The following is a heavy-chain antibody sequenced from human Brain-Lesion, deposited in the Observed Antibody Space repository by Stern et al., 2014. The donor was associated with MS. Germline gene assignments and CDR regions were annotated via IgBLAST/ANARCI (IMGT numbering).Heavy chain of an antibody. CDR2: SDHSGST. V-gene: IGHV4-4*02. D-gene: IGHD6-13*01. J-gene: IGHJ4*02. Sequence: QVQLVESGPGLVKPSGTLSLTCAVSGGSISSSNWRSWVRQSPGKGLEWIGESDHSGSTIYNPSLKSRVTVSADTSKNRVSLNLRSLTAADTAVYFCARFPASRPHVFDSWGQGTLVTVSS. CDR3: ARFPASRPHVFDS. CDR1: GGSISSSNW.